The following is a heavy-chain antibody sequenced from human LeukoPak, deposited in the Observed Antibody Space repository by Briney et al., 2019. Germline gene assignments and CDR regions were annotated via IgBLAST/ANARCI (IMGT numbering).Heavy chain of an antibody. D-gene: IGHD3-10*01. CDR2: IYHSGST. CDR3: ARVLAGAFDI. J-gene: IGHJ3*02. V-gene: IGHV4-38-2*02. Sequence: PSETLSLTCTVSGYSISSGYYCGWIRQPPGKGLEWIGSIYHSGSTYYNPSLKSRVTISVDTSKNQFSLKLSSVTAADTAVYYCARVLAGAFDIWGQGTMVTVSS. CDR1: GYSISSGYY.